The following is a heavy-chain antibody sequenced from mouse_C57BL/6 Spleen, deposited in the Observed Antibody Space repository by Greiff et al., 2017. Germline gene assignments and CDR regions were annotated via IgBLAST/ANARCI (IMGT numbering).Heavy chain of an antibody. CDR2: ISDGGSYI. CDR3: ASEDYDYDDAMDY. D-gene: IGHD2-4*01. Sequence: EVMLVESGGGLVKPGGSLKLSCAASGFTFSSYAMSWVRQTPEKRLEWVATISDGGSYIYYPDNVKGRFTLSRDNAKNNLYLQMSHLKSEDTAMYYCASEDYDYDDAMDYWGQGTSVTVSS. V-gene: IGHV5-4*03. CDR1: GFTFSSYA. J-gene: IGHJ4*01.